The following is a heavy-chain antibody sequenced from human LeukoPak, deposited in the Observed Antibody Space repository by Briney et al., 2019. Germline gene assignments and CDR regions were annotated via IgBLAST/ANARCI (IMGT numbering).Heavy chain of an antibody. Sequence: PGGSLRLSCAASGFTFSSYSMNWVRQPPGKGLEWIGEINHSGSTNYNPSLKSRVTISVDTSKNQFSLKLSSVTAADTAVYYCARDNLDIVVVVAANPSDAFDIWGQGTMVTVSS. D-gene: IGHD2-15*01. J-gene: IGHJ3*02. CDR1: GFTFSSYS. V-gene: IGHV4-34*01. CDR2: INHSGST. CDR3: ARDNLDIVVVVAANPSDAFDI.